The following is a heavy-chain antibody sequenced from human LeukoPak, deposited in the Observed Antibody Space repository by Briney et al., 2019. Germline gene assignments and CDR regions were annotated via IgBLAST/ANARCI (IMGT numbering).Heavy chain of an antibody. CDR2: ISSSSSYI. J-gene: IGHJ4*02. CDR3: ARDSPYYDFWSGYYYFDY. Sequence: PGGSLRLSCAASGFTFSSYGMHWVRQAPGKGLEWVSSISSSSSYIYYADSVKGRFTISRDNAKNSLYLQMNSLRAEDTAVYYCARDSPYYDFWSGYYYFDYWGQGTLVTVSS. V-gene: IGHV3-21*01. CDR1: GFTFSSYG. D-gene: IGHD3-3*01.